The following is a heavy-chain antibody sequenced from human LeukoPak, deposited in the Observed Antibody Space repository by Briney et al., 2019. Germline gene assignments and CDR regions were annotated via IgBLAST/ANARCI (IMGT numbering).Heavy chain of an antibody. CDR3: ARGLIAAAGMDV. CDR2: ISAYNGNT. CDR1: GYTFTNYD. D-gene: IGHD6-13*01. V-gene: IGHV1-18*01. J-gene: IGHJ6*04. Sequence: GASVKVSCKASGYTFTNYDISWVRQAPGQGLEWMGWISAYNGNTNYAQKFQGRVTMTTDTSTTTAYMELRTLKSDDTAVHFCARGLIAAAGMDVWGKGTTVTVSS.